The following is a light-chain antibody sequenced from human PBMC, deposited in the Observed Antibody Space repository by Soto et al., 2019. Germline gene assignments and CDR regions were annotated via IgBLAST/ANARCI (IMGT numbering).Light chain of an antibody. CDR3: SSYTSISTYV. V-gene: IGLV2-14*01. CDR1: SSDVGGYNY. J-gene: IGLJ1*01. Sequence: QSVLTQPASVSGSPGQSITISCTGTSSDVGGYNYVSWYQQHPGKAPKLMIYDVTNRPSGVSNRFSGSKSGNTASLTIFGLQPEDEADYYCSSYTSISTYVFGTGTKVTVL. CDR2: DVT.